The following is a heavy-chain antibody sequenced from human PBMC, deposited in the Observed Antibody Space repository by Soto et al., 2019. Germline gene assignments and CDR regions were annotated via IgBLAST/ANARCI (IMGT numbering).Heavy chain of an antibody. CDR1: GFTFSSYS. CDR3: ARDPSSSSWPYYYYYGMDV. J-gene: IGHJ6*02. D-gene: IGHD6-13*01. Sequence: GGSLRLSCSASGFTFSSYSMDWVRQAPGKGLEWVSSISSSSSYIYYADSVKGRFTISRDNAKNSLYLQMNSLRAEDTAVYYCARDPSSSSWPYYYYYGMDVWGQGTTVTVSS. V-gene: IGHV3-21*01. CDR2: ISSSSSYI.